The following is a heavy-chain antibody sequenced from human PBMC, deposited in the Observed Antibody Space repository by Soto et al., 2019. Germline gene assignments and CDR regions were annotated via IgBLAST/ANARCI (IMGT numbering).Heavy chain of an antibody. D-gene: IGHD6-13*01. CDR3: ARDLGEQLPPGYGLDF. V-gene: IGHV1-69*13. Sequence: PVEATCKDSGGTIRSKARRWVQQAKKQRLEWMGGIIPIFGTANYAQKFQGRVTITADESTSTAYMELSSLRSEDTAVYYCARDLGEQLPPGYGLDFWGQGSTVTVSS. CDR1: GGTIRSKA. CDR2: IIPIFGTA. J-gene: IGHJ6*02.